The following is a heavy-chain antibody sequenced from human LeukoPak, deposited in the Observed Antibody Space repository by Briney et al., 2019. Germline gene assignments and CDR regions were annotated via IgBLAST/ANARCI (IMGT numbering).Heavy chain of an antibody. Sequence: PSQTLSLTCAVSGGAISSGGYSWSWIRQPPGKGLEWIGYIYHSGSTYYNPSLKSRVTISVDRSKNQFSLKLSSVTAADTAVYYCARGGSRYYYGSGNPQLVYYYGMDVWGQGTTVTVSS. CDR3: ARGGSRYYYGSGNPQLVYYYGMDV. J-gene: IGHJ6*02. V-gene: IGHV4-30-2*01. D-gene: IGHD3-10*01. CDR1: GGAISSGGYS. CDR2: IYHSGST.